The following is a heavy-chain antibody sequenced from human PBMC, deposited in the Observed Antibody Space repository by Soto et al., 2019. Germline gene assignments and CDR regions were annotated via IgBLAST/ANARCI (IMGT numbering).Heavy chain of an antibody. CDR2: ISGSGGST. V-gene: IGHV3-23*01. CDR1: GFTFSSYA. J-gene: IGHJ6*02. CDR3: VKDMGRAASATRFYYYYGMDV. D-gene: IGHD6-13*01. Sequence: EVQLLESGGGLVQPGGSLRLSCAASGFTFSSYAMSWVRQAPGKGLEWVSAISGSGGSTYYADSVKGRFTISRDNSKNTLYLQMNSLRAEDTAVYYCVKDMGRAASATRFYYYYGMDVWGQGTTVTVSS.